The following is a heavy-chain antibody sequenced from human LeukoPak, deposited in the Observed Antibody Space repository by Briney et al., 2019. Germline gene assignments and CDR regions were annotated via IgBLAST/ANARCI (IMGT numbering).Heavy chain of an antibody. CDR1: GFTFSSYS. CDR3: ARARGSWNSYGLSPGIDY. CDR2: ISSSSSYI. Sequence: GGSLRLSCAASGFTFSSYSMNWVRQAPGKGLEWVSPISSSSSYIYYADSVKGRFTISRDNAKNSLYLQMNSLRAEDTAVYYCARARGSWNSYGLSPGIDYWGQGTLVTVSS. V-gene: IGHV3-21*01. D-gene: IGHD5-18*01. J-gene: IGHJ4*02.